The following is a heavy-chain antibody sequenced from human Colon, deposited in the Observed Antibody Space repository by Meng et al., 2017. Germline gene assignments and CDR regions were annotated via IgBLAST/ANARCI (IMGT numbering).Heavy chain of an antibody. J-gene: IGHJ4*02. CDR2: MKQDGSEI. D-gene: IGHD6-19*01. Sequence: GGSLRLSCAASAFNFSDSWMNWVRQAPGKGLEWVANMKQDGSEIYYVDSVKGRFTISRDNAENSLHLQMDSLRGEDTAIYYCVLGSGWYFKYWGQGTLVTVSS. CDR1: AFNFSDSW. CDR3: VLGSGWYFKY. V-gene: IGHV3-7*01.